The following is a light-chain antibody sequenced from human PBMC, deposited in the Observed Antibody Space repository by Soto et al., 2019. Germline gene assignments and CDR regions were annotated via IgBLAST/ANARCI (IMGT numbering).Light chain of an antibody. CDR2: GAS. CDR3: QQYNNWPPWT. J-gene: IGKJ1*01. CDR1: QSVSVN. Sequence: EIVMTQSPATLSVSPGEKATLSCRASQSVSVNLAWYQQKPGQAPRLLIYGASTRATGIPARFSGSGSGTDFTLTISSLQSEDFAVYYCQQYNNWPPWTFGQGTKVEIK. V-gene: IGKV3D-15*01.